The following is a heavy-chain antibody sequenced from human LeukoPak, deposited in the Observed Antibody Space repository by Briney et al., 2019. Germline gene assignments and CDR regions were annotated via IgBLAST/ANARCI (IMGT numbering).Heavy chain of an antibody. Sequence: PRGSLRLSCAASEFTFSNYWMSWVRQAPGKGLERVAHTNQDGSKNYYVDSVRGRFTISRDNAKNSLYLQMNSLRAEDTAVYYCATTVAGYPDDYFDYWGQGTLVTVSS. CDR1: EFTFSNYW. CDR3: ATTVAGYPDDYFDY. D-gene: IGHD6-19*01. CDR2: TNQDGSKN. V-gene: IGHV3-7*01. J-gene: IGHJ4*02.